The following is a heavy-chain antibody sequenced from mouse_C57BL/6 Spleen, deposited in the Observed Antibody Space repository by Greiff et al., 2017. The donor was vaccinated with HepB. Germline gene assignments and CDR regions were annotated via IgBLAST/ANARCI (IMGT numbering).Heavy chain of an antibody. D-gene: IGHD1-1*01. V-gene: IGHV3-6*01. Sequence: EVKLVESGPGLVKPSQSLSLTCSVTGYSITSGYYWNWIRQFPGNKLEWMGYISYDGSNNYNPSLKNRISITRDTSKTQFFLKLNSVTTEDTATYYCASPYYYGSSGFAYWGQGTLVTVSA. CDR3: ASPYYYGSSGFAY. CDR2: ISYDGSN. CDR1: GYSITSGYY. J-gene: IGHJ3*01.